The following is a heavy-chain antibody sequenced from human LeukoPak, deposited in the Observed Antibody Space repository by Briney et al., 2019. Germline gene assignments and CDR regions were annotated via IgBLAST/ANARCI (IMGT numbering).Heavy chain of an antibody. D-gene: IGHD1-26*01. V-gene: IGHV3-23*01. CDR2: ISAGGGST. CDR3: ATDVARLCTRGSCFSDA. Sequence: GGSLRLSSVASRFTLSSYAMRCGRQAPGKGLEWVSDISAGGGSTYYAGSVKGRFTISRDNAKNSSFLEMSSLGVEDTAVYYCATDVARLCTRGSCFSDAWGQGTLVTVSS. J-gene: IGHJ5*02. CDR1: RFTLSSYA.